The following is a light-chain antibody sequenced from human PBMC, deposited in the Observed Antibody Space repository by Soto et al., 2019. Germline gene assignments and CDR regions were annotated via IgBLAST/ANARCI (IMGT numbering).Light chain of an antibody. CDR1: QSISAY. Sequence: DLQMTQSPSSLFASVGDRVTITCRASQSISAYLNWYQQRPGKAPSLLIYAATRLHSGVPSRFSGSGSGTDFTFTISSLQPEDFATYYCQRSYRSISFGQGTRLEMK. CDR2: AAT. J-gene: IGKJ5*01. CDR3: QRSYRSIS. V-gene: IGKV1-39*01.